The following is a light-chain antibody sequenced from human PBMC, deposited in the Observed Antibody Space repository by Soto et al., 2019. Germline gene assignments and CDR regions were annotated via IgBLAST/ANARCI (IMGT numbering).Light chain of an antibody. J-gene: IGKJ5*01. V-gene: IGKV3-15*01. CDR3: QQYKNWPL. CDR1: QSVRSH. CDR2: GAS. Sequence: IVMTQSPATLSVSPGEGVTISCRASQSVRSHLAWYQQKPGQPPRLLIYGASTRATGIPARFSGSGFGTEFTLTISSLQSEDFAVYYCQQYKNWPLFGQGTRLEIK.